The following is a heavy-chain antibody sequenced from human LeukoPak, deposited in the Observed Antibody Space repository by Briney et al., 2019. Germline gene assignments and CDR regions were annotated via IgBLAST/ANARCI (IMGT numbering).Heavy chain of an antibody. CDR2: IYYSGST. J-gene: IGHJ6*02. D-gene: IGHD3-22*01. Sequence: SETLSLTCTVSGGSISSYHWSWIRQPPGKGLEWIGYIYYSGSTNYNPSLKSRVTISVDTSKNQFSLKLSSVTAADTAVYYCARAPTYYYDSSGYSYYYYGMDVWGQGTTVTVSS. V-gene: IGHV4-59*01. CDR1: GGSISSYH. CDR3: ARAPTYYYDSSGYSYYYYGMDV.